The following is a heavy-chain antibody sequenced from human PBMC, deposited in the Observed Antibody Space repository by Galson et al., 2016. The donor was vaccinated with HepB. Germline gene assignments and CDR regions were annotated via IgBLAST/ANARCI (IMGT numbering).Heavy chain of an antibody. CDR1: GGSISRGAHY. J-gene: IGHJ5*02. CDR3: ARLGNDYSNYWFDP. D-gene: IGHD4-11*01. V-gene: IGHV4-31*03. Sequence: TLSLTCSVSGGSISRGAHYWTWIRQSPGKGLEWIGHIYYSGSTYYNPSLRSRVTISVDTSKNQFSLKLSSVTAADTAVYYCARLGNDYSNYWFDPWGQGTLVTVSS. CDR2: IYYSGST.